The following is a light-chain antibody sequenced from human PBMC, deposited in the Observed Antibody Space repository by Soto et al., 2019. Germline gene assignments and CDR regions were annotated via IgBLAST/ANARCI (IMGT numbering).Light chain of an antibody. Sequence: EILMTQSPVTLSVSPGESATLSCRASQSVAYNLAWYQQKPGQAPRLLIYGASTRATDIPARFSGSGFGTEFTLTINSLQSXXXXVYYCQQYNDWPPYTFGQGTKLHIK. J-gene: IGKJ2*01. V-gene: IGKV3-15*01. CDR2: GAS. CDR3: QQYNDWPPYT. CDR1: QSVAYN.